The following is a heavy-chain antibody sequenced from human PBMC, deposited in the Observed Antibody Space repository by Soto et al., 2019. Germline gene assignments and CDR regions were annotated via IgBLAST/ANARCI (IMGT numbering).Heavy chain of an antibody. CDR2: ISYDGNNT. CDR3: AKDRSGWFSMDV. CDR1: GFTFRSYA. V-gene: IGHV3-30*18. J-gene: IGHJ6*02. Sequence: GGSLRLSCAASGFTFRSYAMNWVRQAPGKGLEWVADISYDGNNTYYADSVKGRFTISRDNSKNTVSLQMKSLRPDDTAVYFCAKDRSGWFSMDVWGHGTTVTVSS. D-gene: IGHD6-19*01.